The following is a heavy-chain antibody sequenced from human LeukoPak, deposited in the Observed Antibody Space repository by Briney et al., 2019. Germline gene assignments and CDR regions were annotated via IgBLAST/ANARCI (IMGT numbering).Heavy chain of an antibody. V-gene: IGHV3-33*01. Sequence: GGSLRLSCAASGFTFSSYGMHWVRQVPGKGLEWVAVIWYDGSNKYYADSVKGRFTISRDNSKNTLYLQMNSLRAEDTAVYYCARDIGQDYYGMDVWGQGTTVTVSS. CDR2: IWYDGSNK. CDR1: GFTFSSYG. D-gene: IGHD3-16*02. J-gene: IGHJ6*02. CDR3: ARDIGQDYYGMDV.